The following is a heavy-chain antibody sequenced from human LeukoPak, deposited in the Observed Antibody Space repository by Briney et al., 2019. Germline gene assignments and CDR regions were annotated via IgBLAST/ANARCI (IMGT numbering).Heavy chain of an antibody. V-gene: IGHV4-4*02. J-gene: IGHJ4*02. CDR1: GGSITNTNY. CDR3: AREGGPYRPLDY. Sequence: SGTLSLTCGVSGGSITNTNYWTWVRQPPGKGLEWIGEVNLQGSTNYNPSLMGRVAIAVDTSENHISLKLTSVSAADTAVYYCAREGGPYRPLDYSGQGTLVTVSS. CDR2: VNLQGST.